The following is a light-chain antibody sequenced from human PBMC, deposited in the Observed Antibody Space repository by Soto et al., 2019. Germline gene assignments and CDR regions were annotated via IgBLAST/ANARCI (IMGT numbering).Light chain of an antibody. Sequence: QSALTQPASVSGSPGQSITISCTGTRSDVGGYDFVSWYQQHPGKAPKLIIYEVSNRPSGVSNRFSGSKSDNTASLTVSGLQAEDEADYYCSSYVSSSTYVFGTGTKVTLL. CDR1: RSDVGGYDF. CDR3: SSYVSSSTYV. CDR2: EVS. J-gene: IGLJ1*01. V-gene: IGLV2-14*01.